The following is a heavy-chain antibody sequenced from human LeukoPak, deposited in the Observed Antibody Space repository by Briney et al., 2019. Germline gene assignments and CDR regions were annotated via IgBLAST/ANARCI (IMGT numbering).Heavy chain of an antibody. V-gene: IGHV1-18*01. CDR1: GYTFTNYG. CDR3: ASGWLRRTWAGTSFDL. Sequence: GASVKVSCKASGYTFTNYGISWVRQAPGQGLEWMGWISAYNGNTNSAQKFQARVAMTADTSTSTAYMELRSLRSEDTAVYYCASGWLRRTWAGTSFDLWGRGTLVTVSS. J-gene: IGHJ2*01. CDR2: ISAYNGNT. D-gene: IGHD3-10*01.